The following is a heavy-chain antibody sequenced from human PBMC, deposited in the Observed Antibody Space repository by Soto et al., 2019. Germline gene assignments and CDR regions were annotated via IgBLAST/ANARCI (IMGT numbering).Heavy chain of an antibody. Sequence: SETLSLTCTVSGGSISSSSYYWGWIRQPPGKGLEWIGSIYYSGSTYYNPSLKSRVTISIDTYKNQFSLKLSSVTTAIPPFKTRFTYSSAASRHQFFLRVSSVTAPDLAVNYCATGSYYDFWSGYYTPSVYYGMDVWGQGTTVTVSS. CDR3: FTYSSAASRHQFFLRVSSVTAPDLAVNYCATGSYYDFWSGYYTPSVYYGMDV. CDR2: IYYSGST. D-gene: IGHD2-15*01. CDR1: GGSISSSSYY. J-gene: IGHJ6*02. V-gene: IGHV4-39*01.